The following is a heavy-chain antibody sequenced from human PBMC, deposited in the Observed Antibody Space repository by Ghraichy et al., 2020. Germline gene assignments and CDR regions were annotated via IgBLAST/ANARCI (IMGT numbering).Heavy chain of an antibody. D-gene: IGHD6-6*01. Sequence: LSLTCAASGFTVSSNYMSWVRQAPGKGLEWVSVIYSGGSTYYADSVKGRFTISRDNSKNTLYLQMNSLRAEDTAVYYCARLYSSSPHFDYWGQGTLVTVSS. CDR1: GFTVSSNY. CDR2: IYSGGST. CDR3: ARLYSSSPHFDY. V-gene: IGHV3-53*01. J-gene: IGHJ4*02.